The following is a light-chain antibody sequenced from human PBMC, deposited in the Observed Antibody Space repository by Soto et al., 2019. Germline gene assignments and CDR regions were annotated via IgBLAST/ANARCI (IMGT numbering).Light chain of an antibody. V-gene: IGKV1-5*03. CDR1: QSISSW. J-gene: IGKJ2*01. CDR2: KAS. Sequence: DIQMTQSPSTLSASVGDRVTITCRASQSISSWLAWYQQKPGKAPKLLIYKASSLRSGVPSRFSGSGSGTEFTLTISSLQPDDFATYYCQQYNSYSYIFGQGTKLEIK. CDR3: QQYNSYSYI.